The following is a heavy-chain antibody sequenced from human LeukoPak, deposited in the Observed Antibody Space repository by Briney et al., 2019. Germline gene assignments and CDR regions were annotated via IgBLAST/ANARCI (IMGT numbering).Heavy chain of an antibody. CDR3: ARAQIEMATIFDAFDI. D-gene: IGHD5-24*01. Sequence: SETLSLTCTVSGGSISSCYWSWIRQPPGKGLGWVGYIYYSGSTNYNPSLKSRVTISVDTSKNQFSLKLSSVTAADTAVYYCARAQIEMATIFDAFDIWGQGTMVTVSS. V-gene: IGHV4-59*01. J-gene: IGHJ3*02. CDR1: GGSISSCY. CDR2: IYYSGST.